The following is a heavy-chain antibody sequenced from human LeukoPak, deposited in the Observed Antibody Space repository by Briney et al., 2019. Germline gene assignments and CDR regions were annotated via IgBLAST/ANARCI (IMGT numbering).Heavy chain of an antibody. Sequence: GGSLRLSCVASGLRFRSYAMNWVRQAPGKGLEWVGRIRTKTDGGTADYVAPVKGRVTISRDDSKNTVYLEMNSLETEDTAVYYCTARNLYVDPCTYFCGLAVWGQGTTVTVSS. CDR1: GLRFRSYA. CDR2: IRTKTDGGTA. D-gene: IGHD3-9*01. CDR3: TARNLYVDPCTYFCGLAV. J-gene: IGHJ6*02. V-gene: IGHV3-15*07.